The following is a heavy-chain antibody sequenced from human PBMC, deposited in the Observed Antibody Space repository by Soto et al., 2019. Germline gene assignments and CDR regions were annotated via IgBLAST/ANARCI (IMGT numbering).Heavy chain of an antibody. Sequence: PSETLSLTCTVSGGSISSYYWSWIRQPPGKGLEWIGDVYYSGSTNYNPSLTSRVTISVDTSKNQFSLKLSSVTAADTAAYYCARRCDCYAQYWPQYDYCDPGTLVTV. CDR2: VYYSGST. CDR3: ARRCDCYAQYWPQYDY. CDR1: GGSISSYY. V-gene: IGHV4-59*01. D-gene: IGHD2-21*02. J-gene: IGHJ4*02.